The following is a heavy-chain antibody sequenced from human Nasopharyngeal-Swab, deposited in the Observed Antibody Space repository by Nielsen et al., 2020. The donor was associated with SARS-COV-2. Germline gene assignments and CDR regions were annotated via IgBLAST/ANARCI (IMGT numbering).Heavy chain of an antibody. CDR3: ARDLSAGRRWLQSNGGWFDP. D-gene: IGHD5-24*01. J-gene: IGHJ5*02. V-gene: IGHV3-11*04. CDR1: GFTFSDYY. CDR2: ISSSGSTI. Sequence: SCAASGFTFSDYYMSWIRQAPGKGLEWVSYISSSGSTIYYADSVKGRFTISRDNAKNSLYLQMNSLRAEDTAVYYCARDLSAGRRWLQSNGGWFDPWGQGTLVTVSS.